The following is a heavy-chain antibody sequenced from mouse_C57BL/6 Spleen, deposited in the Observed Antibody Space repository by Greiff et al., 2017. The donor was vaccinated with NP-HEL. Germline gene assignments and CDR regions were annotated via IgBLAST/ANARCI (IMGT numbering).Heavy chain of an antibody. V-gene: IGHV3-6*01. J-gene: IGHJ3*01. Sequence: EVKLQESGPGLVKPSQSLSLTCSVTGYSITSGYYWNWIRQFPGNKLEWMGYISYDGSNNYNPSLKNRISITRDTSKNQFFLKLNSVTTEDTATYYRARVGIYDDDVGWFAYWGQGTLVTVSA. CDR1: GYSITSGYY. CDR3: ARVGIYDDDVGWFAY. CDR2: ISYDGSN. D-gene: IGHD2-4*01.